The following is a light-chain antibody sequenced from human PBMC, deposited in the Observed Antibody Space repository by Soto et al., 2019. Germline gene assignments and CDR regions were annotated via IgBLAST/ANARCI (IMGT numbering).Light chain of an antibody. V-gene: IGLV2-14*01. CDR3: SSYTSSSRYV. CDR2: DVS. CDR1: SSDVGGYNY. Sequence: QSALTQPASVSGSPGQSITISCTGTSSDVGGYNYVSWYQQHPGKAPKLMIYDVSNRPSGVSNRFSCSKSGNTASLTISGLQAEDEADYYCSSYTSSSRYVFGTGTKLTVL. J-gene: IGLJ1*01.